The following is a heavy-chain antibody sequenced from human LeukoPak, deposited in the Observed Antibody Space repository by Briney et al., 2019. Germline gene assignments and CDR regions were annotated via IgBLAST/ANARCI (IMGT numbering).Heavy chain of an antibody. D-gene: IGHD2-21*01. Sequence: GGSLRLSCAASGFTFSSYAMSWVRQAPGKGLEWVSAISGSGGSTYYADSVKGRFTISRDNSKNTLYLQMNSLRAEDTAVYYCAKFLPTHIVVANYYFDYWDKGTLATVSS. CDR3: AKFLPTHIVVANYYFDY. J-gene: IGHJ4*02. CDR1: GFTFSSYA. CDR2: ISGSGGST. V-gene: IGHV3-23*01.